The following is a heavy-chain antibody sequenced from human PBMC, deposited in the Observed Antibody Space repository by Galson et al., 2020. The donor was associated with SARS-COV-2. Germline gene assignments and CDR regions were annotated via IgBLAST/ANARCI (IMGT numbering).Heavy chain of an antibody. CDR3: ARDYIRWLVPSYYMDV. D-gene: IGHD6-19*01. CDR1: GFTFSSYA. CDR2: ISYDGSNK. V-gene: IGHV3-30*04. J-gene: IGHJ6*03. Sequence: GESLKISCAASGFTFSSYAMHWVRQAPGKGLEWVAVISYDGSNKYYADSVKGRFTISRDNSKNTLYLQMNSLRAEDTAVYYCARDYIRWLVPSYYMDVWGKCTTVTISS.